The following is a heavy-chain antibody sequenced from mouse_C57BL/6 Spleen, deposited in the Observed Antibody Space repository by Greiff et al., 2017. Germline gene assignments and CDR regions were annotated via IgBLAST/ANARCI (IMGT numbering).Heavy chain of an antibody. Sequence: VQLQQPGAELVKPGASVKLSCKASGYTFTSYWMHWVKQRPGQGLEWIGMIHPNSGSTNYNEKFKSKATLTVDKSSSTAYRQLSSLTSEDSAVYYCARGGVTTVGPLDYWGQGTTLTVSS. J-gene: IGHJ2*01. V-gene: IGHV1-64*01. CDR1: GYTFTSYW. CDR2: IHPNSGST. D-gene: IGHD1-1*01. CDR3: ARGGVTTVGPLDY.